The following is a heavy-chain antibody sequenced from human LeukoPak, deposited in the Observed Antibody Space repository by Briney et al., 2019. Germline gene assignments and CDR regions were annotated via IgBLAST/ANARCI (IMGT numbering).Heavy chain of an antibody. Sequence: PSETLSLTCTVSGGSISSYYWSWIRQPPGKGLEWIGYIYYSGSTNYNPSLKSRVTISVDTSKNQFSLKLSSVTAADTAVYYCARGYYGDYGNWFDPWGQGTLVTVSS. CDR3: ARGYYGDYGNWFDP. V-gene: IGHV4-59*12. CDR2: IYYSGST. D-gene: IGHD4-17*01. J-gene: IGHJ5*02. CDR1: GGSISSYY.